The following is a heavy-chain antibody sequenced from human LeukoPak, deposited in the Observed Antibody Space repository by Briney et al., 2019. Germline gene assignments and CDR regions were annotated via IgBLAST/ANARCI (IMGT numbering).Heavy chain of an antibody. CDR3: AREAGGSTWYLDY. Sequence: SETLSLTCTVSGGSISSYHWSWIRQPPGKGLEWIGYIYYSGGTNYNPSLKSRVTISVDTSKNQFSLKLSSVTDADTAVYYCAREAGGSTWYLDYWGQGTLVTVSS. V-gene: IGHV4-59*01. CDR1: GGSISSYH. J-gene: IGHJ4*02. D-gene: IGHD6-13*01. CDR2: IYYSGGT.